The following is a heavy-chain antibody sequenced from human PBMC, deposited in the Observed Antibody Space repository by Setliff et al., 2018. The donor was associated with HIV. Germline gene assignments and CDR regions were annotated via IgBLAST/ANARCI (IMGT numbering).Heavy chain of an antibody. J-gene: IGHJ4*02. Sequence: PGGSLRLSCAASGFTFSSYSMNWVRQAPGKGLEWVGRIKTKTQRGTTDYAAPAKGRFIISRDDSKNTLYLQMNSLRSEDTAVYYCVTGVGTSSVDYWGQGTMVTVSS. CDR2: IKTKTQRGTT. CDR3: VTGVGTSSVDY. D-gene: IGHD3-22*01. CDR1: GFTFSSYS. V-gene: IGHV3-15*01.